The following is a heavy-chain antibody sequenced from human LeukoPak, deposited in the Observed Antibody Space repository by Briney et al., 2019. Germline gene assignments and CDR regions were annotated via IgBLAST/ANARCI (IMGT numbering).Heavy chain of an antibody. J-gene: IGHJ3*02. CDR3: ARDASGYQDAFDI. V-gene: IGHV4-31*03. CDR2: IHYSGST. Sequence: SETLSLTCTVSGGSISSGGYYWSWIRQHPGKGLEWIGYIHYSGSTYYNPSLKSRVTISVDTSKNQFSLKLSSVTAADTAVYYCARDASGYQDAFDIWGQGTMVTVSS. CDR1: GGSISSGGYY. D-gene: IGHD5-12*01.